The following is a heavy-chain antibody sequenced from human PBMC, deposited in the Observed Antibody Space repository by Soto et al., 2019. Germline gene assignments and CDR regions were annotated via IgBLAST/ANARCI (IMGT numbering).Heavy chain of an antibody. CDR3: ARAIDSSGYYAWFDP. J-gene: IGHJ5*02. Sequence: ASETLSLTCTVSGGSISSYYWSWIRQPPGKGLEWIGYIYYSGSTNYNPSLKSRVTISVDTSKNQFSLKLSSVTAADTAVYYCARAIDSSGYYAWFDPWGQGTLVTVSS. V-gene: IGHV4-59*08. CDR1: GGSISSYY. CDR2: IYYSGST. D-gene: IGHD3-22*01.